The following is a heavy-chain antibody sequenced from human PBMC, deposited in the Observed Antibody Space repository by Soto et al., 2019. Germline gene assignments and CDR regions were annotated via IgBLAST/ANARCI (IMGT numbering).Heavy chain of an antibody. CDR1: GGTFSSHA. CDR3: ARDLRQLVRTGYGMDV. CDR2: IIPIFGTA. Sequence: SVKVSCKASGGTFSSHAISWVRQAPGQGLEWMGGIIPIFGTANYAQKFQGRVTITADESTSTAYMELSSLRSEDTAVHYCARDLRQLVRTGYGMDVWGQGTTVTVSS. V-gene: IGHV1-69*13. D-gene: IGHD6-6*01. J-gene: IGHJ6*02.